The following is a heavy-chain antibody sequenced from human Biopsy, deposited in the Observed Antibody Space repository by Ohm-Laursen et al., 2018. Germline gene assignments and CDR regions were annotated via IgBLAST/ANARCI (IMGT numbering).Heavy chain of an antibody. CDR1: GFRVDDYA. D-gene: IGHD2/OR15-2a*01. CDR3: ARDISPSTFPENTLDI. CDR2: MSRNIGFI. J-gene: IGHJ3*02. V-gene: IGHV3-9*01. Sequence: SLRLSCAAVGFRVDDYAMHWVWQTPGKGLEWGSGMSRNIGFIGYADSVRGRFTISRDNGQNSLYLQMNNLITKDTAVYYCARDISPSTFPENTLDIWGQGTMVTVSS.